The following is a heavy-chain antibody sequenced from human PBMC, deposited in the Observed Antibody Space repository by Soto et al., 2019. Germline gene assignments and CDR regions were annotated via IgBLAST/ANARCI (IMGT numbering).Heavy chain of an antibody. CDR2: MNPNSGNT. CDR1: GYTLTSYD. V-gene: IGHV1-8*01. CDR3: ARGAYGDSNYQGGFDG. J-gene: IGHJ4*02. D-gene: IGHD6-13*01. Sequence: QVQLVQSGAEVKKPGASVKVSCKASGYTLTSYDISWVRQATGQGLEWMGWMNPNSGNTGYAQKFQGRVTMTRNTSIGRAYMATASLTAEATAVYYCARGAYGDSNYQGGFDGWGLGSLVSVSS.